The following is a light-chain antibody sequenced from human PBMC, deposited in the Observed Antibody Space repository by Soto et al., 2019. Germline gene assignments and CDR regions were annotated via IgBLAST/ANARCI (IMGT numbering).Light chain of an antibody. CDR2: DVS. CDR3: RSYTSSITLV. V-gene: IGLV2-14*01. CDR1: STNIGGYNY. J-gene: IGLJ2*01. Sequence: QSALTQPASVSGSPGQSITISCTGTSTNIGGYNYVYWYQQHPGTAPKLMIYDVSNRPSGVSNRFSGSKSGNSASLTISGLQAEDEADYYCRSYTSSITLVFGGGTKLTVL.